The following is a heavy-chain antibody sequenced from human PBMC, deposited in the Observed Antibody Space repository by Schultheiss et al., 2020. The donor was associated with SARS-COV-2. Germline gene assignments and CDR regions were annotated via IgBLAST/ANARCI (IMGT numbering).Heavy chain of an antibody. J-gene: IGHJ3*02. D-gene: IGHD6-6*01. V-gene: IGHV4-61*02. CDR3: ARHEPYSRSPDAFDI. CDR2: IYTSGST. CDR1: GGSIRSGRYY. Sequence: SQTLSLTCTVSGGSIRSGRYYWGWIRQPSGKGLEWIGRIYTSGSTNYNPSLKSRVTISVDTSKNQFSLKLSSVTAADTAVYYCARHEPYSRSPDAFDIWGQGTMVTVSS.